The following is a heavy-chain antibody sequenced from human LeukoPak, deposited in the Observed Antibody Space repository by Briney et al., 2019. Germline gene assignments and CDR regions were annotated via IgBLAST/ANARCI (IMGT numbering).Heavy chain of an antibody. CDR3: AKEGCTSTSCASDY. J-gene: IGHJ4*02. CDR1: GFIFSQYS. V-gene: IGHV3-48*01. Sequence: GGSLRLSCAASGFIFSQYSMNWVRQAPGKGLEWVSHIRSSSETFYADSVKGRFTISRDNARNSLYLQMNNLRGEDTAIYYCAKEGCTSTSCASDYWGQGALVTVSS. D-gene: IGHD2-8*01. CDR2: IRSSSET.